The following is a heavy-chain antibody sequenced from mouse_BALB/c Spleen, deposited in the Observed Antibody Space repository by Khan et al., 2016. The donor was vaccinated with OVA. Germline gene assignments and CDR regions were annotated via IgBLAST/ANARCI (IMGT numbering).Heavy chain of an antibody. Sequence: EVQLQESGPGLVKPSQSLSLTCTVTGYSITSDYAWNWIRQFPGNKLEWMGYITYSGSTSYTPSLKSRISITRDTSKNQFFLQLNSVTTEDTAPYYCGRGRAYRGQGALVTVSA. J-gene: IGHJ3*01. CDR3: GRGRAY. CDR1: GYSITSDYA. D-gene: IGHD3-3*01. CDR2: ITYSGST. V-gene: IGHV3-2*02.